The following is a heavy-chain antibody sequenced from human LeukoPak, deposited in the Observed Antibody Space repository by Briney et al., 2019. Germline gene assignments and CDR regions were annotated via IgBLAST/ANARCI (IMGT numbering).Heavy chain of an antibody. CDR2: MNPNSGNT. CDR1: GYTFTSYD. CDR3: ARATARKYSGRRTLGDYYFDY. D-gene: IGHD1-26*01. V-gene: IGHV1-8*01. J-gene: IGHJ4*02. Sequence: EASVKVSCKASGYTFTSYDINWVRQATGQGLEWMGWMNPNSGNTGYAQKFQGRVTMTRNTSISTAYMELSSLRSEDTAVYYCARATARKYSGRRTLGDYYFDYWGQGTLVTVSS.